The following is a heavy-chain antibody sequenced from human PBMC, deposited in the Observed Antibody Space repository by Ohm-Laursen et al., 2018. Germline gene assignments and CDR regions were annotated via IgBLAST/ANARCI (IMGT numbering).Heavy chain of an antibody. CDR2: MNPNSSNT. Sequence: GSSVKVSCKASGYTFTSYDINWVRQATGQGLEWMGWMNPNSSNTGYAQKFQGRVTMTRNTSISTAYMELSSLRSEDTAVYYCARTTGDPNAFDIWGQGTMVTVSS. D-gene: IGHD7-27*01. J-gene: IGHJ3*02. CDR3: ARTTGDPNAFDI. CDR1: GYTFTSYD. V-gene: IGHV1-8*01.